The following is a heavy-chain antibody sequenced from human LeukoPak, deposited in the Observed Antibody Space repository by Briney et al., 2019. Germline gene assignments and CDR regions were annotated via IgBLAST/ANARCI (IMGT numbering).Heavy chain of an antibody. Sequence: GGSLRLSCAASGFTFSNDWMHWVRQAPGKGLVWVSRINTDGSTTTYADSVKGRLTISRDNAKNKLYLQMNSLRVEDTAVYYCARGRGGSYHYWGQGTLVTVSS. V-gene: IGHV3-74*01. J-gene: IGHJ4*02. D-gene: IGHD1-26*01. CDR3: ARGRGGSYHY. CDR2: INTDGSTT. CDR1: GFTFSNDW.